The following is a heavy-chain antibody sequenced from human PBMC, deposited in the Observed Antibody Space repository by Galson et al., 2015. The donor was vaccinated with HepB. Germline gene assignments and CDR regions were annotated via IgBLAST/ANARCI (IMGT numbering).Heavy chain of an antibody. CDR2: IVVGSGNT. CDR1: GFTFTSSA. Sequence: SVKVSCKASGFTFTSSAVQWVRQARGQRLEWIGWIVVGSGNTNYAQKFQERVTITRDTSTSTAYMELSSLRSEDTAVYYCAAVGGGSSSTFDYWGQGTLVTVSS. V-gene: IGHV1-58*01. J-gene: IGHJ4*02. D-gene: IGHD5-24*01. CDR3: AAVGGGSSSTFDY.